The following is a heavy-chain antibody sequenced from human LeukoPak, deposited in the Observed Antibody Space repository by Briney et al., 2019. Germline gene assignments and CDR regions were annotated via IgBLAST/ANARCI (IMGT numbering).Heavy chain of an antibody. D-gene: IGHD4-17*01. Sequence: GGSLRLSCAAPGFTFSDYYMSWIRQAPGKGLEWVSYISSSGSTIYYADSVKGRFTISRDNAKNSLYLQMNSLRAEDTAVYYCATLTVATSFDYWGQGTLVTVSS. CDR1: GFTFSDYY. CDR2: ISSSGSTI. J-gene: IGHJ4*02. V-gene: IGHV3-11*04. CDR3: ATLTVATSFDY.